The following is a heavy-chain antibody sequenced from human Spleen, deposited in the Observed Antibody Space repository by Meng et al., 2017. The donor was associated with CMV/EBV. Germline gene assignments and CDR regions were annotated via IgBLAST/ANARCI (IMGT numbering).Heavy chain of an antibody. CDR3: ASRVGIIID. CDR1: GYRFSTYW. D-gene: IGHD3-10*01. V-gene: IGHV5-51*01. CDR2: IYPDDSDT. Sequence: GESLKISCKGSGYRFSTYWIGWVRQMPGKGLEWMGIIYPDDSDTRYSPSFQGQVTISADKSISTAYLQWNSLKASDTAMYYCASRVGIIIDWGQGTLVTVSS. J-gene: IGHJ4*02.